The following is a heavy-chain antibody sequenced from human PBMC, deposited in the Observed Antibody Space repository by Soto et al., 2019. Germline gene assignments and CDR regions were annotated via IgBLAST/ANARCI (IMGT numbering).Heavy chain of an antibody. J-gene: IGHJ4*02. Sequence: GGSLRLSCAASGFTFSSYAMHWVRQAPGKGLEWVAVISYDGSNKYYADSVKGRFTISRDNSKNTLYLQMNSLRAEDTAVYYCARGAAVLRYFDWLLHPFDYWGQGTLVTVSS. V-gene: IGHV3-30-3*01. CDR2: ISYDGSNK. CDR3: ARGAAVLRYFDWLLHPFDY. CDR1: GFTFSSYA. D-gene: IGHD3-9*01.